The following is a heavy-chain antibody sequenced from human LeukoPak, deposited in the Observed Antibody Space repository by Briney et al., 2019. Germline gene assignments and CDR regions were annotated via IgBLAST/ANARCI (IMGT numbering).Heavy chain of an antibody. CDR2: ISYDGNRE. Sequence: GRSLRLSCAVSGFTFGAYAMHWVRQSPGKGLEWVALISYDGNREWYADSVKGRFTISRDNSKNTLYLQMNSLRAEDTAVYYCARVYSSSWYDWGQGTLVTVSS. V-gene: IGHV3-30*14. CDR3: ARVYSSSWYD. D-gene: IGHD6-13*01. J-gene: IGHJ4*02. CDR1: GFTFGAYA.